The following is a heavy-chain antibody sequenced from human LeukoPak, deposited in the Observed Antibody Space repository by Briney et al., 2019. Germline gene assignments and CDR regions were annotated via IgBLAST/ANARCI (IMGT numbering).Heavy chain of an antibody. J-gene: IGHJ6*03. CDR2: ISAYNGNT. CDR1: GYTFTSYG. V-gene: IGHV1-18*01. CDR3: ARDRVVSLGFGELFPPHYYYYYMDV. Sequence: ASVKVSCKASGYTFTSYGISWVRQAPGQGLEWMGWISAYNGNTNYAQKLQGRVTMTTDTSTSTAYMELRSLRSDDTAVYYCARDRVVSLGFGELFPPHYYYYYMDVWGKGTTVTISS. D-gene: IGHD3-10*01.